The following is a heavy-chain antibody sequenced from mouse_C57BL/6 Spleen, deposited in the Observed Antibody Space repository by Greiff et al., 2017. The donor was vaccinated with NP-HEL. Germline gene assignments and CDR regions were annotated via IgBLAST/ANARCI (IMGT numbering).Heavy chain of an antibody. Sequence: EVKLMESGGGLVKPGGSLKLSCAASGFTFSSYAMSWVRQTPEKRLEWVATISDGGSYTYYPDNVKGRFTISRDNAKNNLYLQMSHLKSEDTAMYYCARDDYYGSSPYYYAMDYWGQGTSVTVSS. D-gene: IGHD1-1*01. V-gene: IGHV5-4*01. CDR1: GFTFSSYA. CDR2: ISDGGSYT. J-gene: IGHJ4*01. CDR3: ARDDYYGSSPYYYAMDY.